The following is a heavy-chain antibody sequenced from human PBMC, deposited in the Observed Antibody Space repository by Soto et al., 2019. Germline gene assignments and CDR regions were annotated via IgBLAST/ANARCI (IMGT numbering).Heavy chain of an antibody. J-gene: IGHJ4*02. D-gene: IGHD3-22*01. CDR2: ISAYNGNT. Sequence: QVQLVQSGAEVKKPGASVKVSCKASGYTFTTYGISWVRQAPGQGLEWMGWISAYNGNTNYAQKRQGRVTMTTDTSTGTAYMELRSLRSDDTAVYYCARDDYYDSQGGFDYWGQGTLVTVSS. CDR3: ARDDYYDSQGGFDY. V-gene: IGHV1-18*04. CDR1: GYTFTTYG.